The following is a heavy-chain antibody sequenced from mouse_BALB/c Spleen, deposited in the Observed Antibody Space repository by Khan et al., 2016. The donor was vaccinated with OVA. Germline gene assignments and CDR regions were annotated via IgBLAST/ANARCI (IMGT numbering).Heavy chain of an antibody. CDR1: GYTFTNYG. CDR2: INTYTGEP. D-gene: IGHD1-2*01. Sequence: LVESGPELKKPGETVKISCKASGYTFTNYGMHWVKQAPGKGLKWMGWINTYTGEPTYADDFKGRFAFSLETSASTAYLQINNLKNEDTATYFCAREITTATGAMDYWGQGTSVTVSS. J-gene: IGHJ4*01. V-gene: IGHV9-3-1*01. CDR3: AREITTATGAMDY.